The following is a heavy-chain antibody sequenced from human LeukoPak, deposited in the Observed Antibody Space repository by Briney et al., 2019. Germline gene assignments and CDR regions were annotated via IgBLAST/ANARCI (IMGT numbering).Heavy chain of an antibody. Sequence: GGSLRLSCAASGFTLNSYDMHWGRQATGKGLEWVSGIGIPGNTYYPDSVKGRFTMSRESAKNSLYLQMNSLRAGDTAVYYCARAVAGTHWFDPWGQGTLVTVSS. CDR2: IGIPGNT. D-gene: IGHD6-19*01. CDR3: ARAVAGTHWFDP. J-gene: IGHJ5*02. V-gene: IGHV3-13*01. CDR1: GFTLNSYD.